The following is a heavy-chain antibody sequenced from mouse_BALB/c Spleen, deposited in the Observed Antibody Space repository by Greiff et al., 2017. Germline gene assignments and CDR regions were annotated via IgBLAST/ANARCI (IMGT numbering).Heavy chain of an antibody. CDR1: GFTFSDYG. Sequence: EVKVVESGGGLVQPGGSRKLSCAASGFTFSDYGMAWVRQAPGKGPEWVAFISNLAYSIYYADTVTGRFTISRENAKNTLYLEMSSLRSEDTAMYYCARWLPSFYAMDYWGQGTSVTVSS. V-gene: IGHV5-15*02. CDR3: ARWLPSFYAMDY. J-gene: IGHJ4*01. D-gene: IGHD2-2*01. CDR2: ISNLAYSI.